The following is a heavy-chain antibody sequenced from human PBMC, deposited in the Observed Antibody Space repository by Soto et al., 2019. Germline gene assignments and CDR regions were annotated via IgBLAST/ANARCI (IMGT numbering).Heavy chain of an antibody. CDR2: ISGSGGST. Sequence: GGSLRLSCAASGFTFSSYAMSWVRQAPGKGLEWVSAISGSGGSTYYADSVKGRFTISRDNSKNTLYLQMNSLRAEDTAVYYCAKDPGGKGLRLRYFDYWGQGPLVTVSS. CDR1: GFTFSSYA. CDR3: AKDPGGKGLRLRYFDY. J-gene: IGHJ4*02. D-gene: IGHD5-12*01. V-gene: IGHV3-23*01.